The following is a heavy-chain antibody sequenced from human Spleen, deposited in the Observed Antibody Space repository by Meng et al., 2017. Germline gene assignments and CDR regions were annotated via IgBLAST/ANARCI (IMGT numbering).Heavy chain of an antibody. J-gene: IGHJ5*02. CDR2: IYYSGST. D-gene: IGHD3-9*01. Sequence: SETLSLTCTVSGGSISSSSYNWGWIRQPPGKGLEWIGSIYYSGSTYYNPSLKSRVTISVDTSKNQFSLKLSSVTAADTAVYYCARAPKVRYFDWIINWFDPWGQGTLVTVSS. V-gene: IGHV4-39*07. CDR1: GGSISSSSYN. CDR3: ARAPKVRYFDWIINWFDP.